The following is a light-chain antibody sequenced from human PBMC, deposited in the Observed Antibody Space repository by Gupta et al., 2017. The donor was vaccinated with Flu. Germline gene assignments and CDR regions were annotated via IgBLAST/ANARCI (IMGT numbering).Light chain of an antibody. CDR2: AAS. CDR1: QGISSY. CDR3: QQYDSYPRT. Sequence: TGDRVTITCRASQGISSYLAWYQQKPGKAPKLLIYAASTLQSGVPSRFSGSGSGTDFTLTISCLQSEDFATYYCQQYDSYPRTFGQGTKVEIK. J-gene: IGKJ1*01. V-gene: IGKV1-8*01.